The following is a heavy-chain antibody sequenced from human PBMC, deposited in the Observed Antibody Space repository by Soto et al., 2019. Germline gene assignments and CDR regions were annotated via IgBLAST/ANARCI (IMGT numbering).Heavy chain of an antibody. CDR2: IRNKANNYAT. D-gene: IGHD1-1*01. CDR3: AGPGPFDS. CDR1: GFTFAGSA. Sequence: DVQIVESGGGLVQPGGSLKLSCATTGFTFAGSAIHWVRQAPGKGLEWIGRIRNKANNYATAYPASVAGRFTISRDDSKTTAYPEMNSLKTEDTAMYYCAGPGPFDSWGQGTLVTVSS. J-gene: IGHJ4*02. V-gene: IGHV3-73*01.